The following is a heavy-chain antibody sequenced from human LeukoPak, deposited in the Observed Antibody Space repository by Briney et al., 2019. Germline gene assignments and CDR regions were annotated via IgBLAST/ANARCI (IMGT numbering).Heavy chain of an antibody. V-gene: IGHV1-69*13. CDR3: ARKLRLGGNWFDP. Sequence: SVKVSCKTSGGTFTSYAITWVRQAPGQGLEWMGKIIPVSGTTNYAQKFQGRVTFTADESTSTAYMELSSLRSEDTALYYCARKLRLGGNWFDPWGQGTLVTVSS. D-gene: IGHD1-26*01. CDR2: IIPVSGTT. CDR1: GGTFTSYA. J-gene: IGHJ5*02.